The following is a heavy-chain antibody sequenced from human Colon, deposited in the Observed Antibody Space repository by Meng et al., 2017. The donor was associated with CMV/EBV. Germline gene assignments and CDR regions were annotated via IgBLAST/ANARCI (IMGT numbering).Heavy chain of an antibody. CDR1: GISFSNNS. Sequence: DSGISFSNNSVSGTREAAGKGMEWISDIRTSGSNIYDADCVKGRFTISRDNAKNSLFLQMTSLRAEDTAVYYCARGITFTDPYFGYWGQGILVTVSS. CDR2: IRTSGSNI. V-gene: IGHV3-11*01. CDR3: ARGITFTDPYFGY. J-gene: IGHJ4*02. D-gene: IGHD3-16*01.